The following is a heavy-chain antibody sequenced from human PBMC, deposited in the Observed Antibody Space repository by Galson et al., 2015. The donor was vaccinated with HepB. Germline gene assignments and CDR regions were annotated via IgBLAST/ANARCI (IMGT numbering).Heavy chain of an antibody. CDR1: GYTFTSYA. J-gene: IGHJ3*02. Sequence: SVKVSCKASGYTFTSYAMHWVRQAPGQRLEWMGWINAGNGNTKYSQKFQGRVTITRDTSASTAYMELSSLRSEDTAVYYCARGSIVVVPADRFAFDIWGQGTMVTVSS. V-gene: IGHV1-3*01. CDR3: ARGSIVVVPADRFAFDI. D-gene: IGHD2-2*01. CDR2: INAGNGNT.